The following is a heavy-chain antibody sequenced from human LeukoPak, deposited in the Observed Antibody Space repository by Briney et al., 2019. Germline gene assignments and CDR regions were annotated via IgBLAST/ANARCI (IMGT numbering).Heavy chain of an antibody. D-gene: IGHD3-9*01. CDR2: IRYDGSNK. CDR1: GFTFSSYG. Sequence: GGSLRLSCAASGFTFSSYGMHWVRQAPGKGLEWVAFIRYDGSNKYYADSVKGRFTISRDNSKNTLYLQMNSLRAEDTAVYFYQKTTYDILTGYSNWGQGTLVTVSS. V-gene: IGHV3-30*02. CDR3: QKTTYDILTGYSN. J-gene: IGHJ4*02.